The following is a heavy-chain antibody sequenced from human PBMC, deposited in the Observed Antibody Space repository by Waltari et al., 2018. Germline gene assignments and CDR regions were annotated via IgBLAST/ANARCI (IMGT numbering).Heavy chain of an antibody. Sequence: QVQLQESGPGLGRPSETLSLSCTVSNPSIRTDNHYWSWIRHPPGKGLEWIGNVHYGGSAYYTPALKSRVVISVDTSRNEISLTLNSVTAADTAIYYCARVWLVRGIPFDTWGQGTQVTVST. J-gene: IGHJ4*02. CDR1: NPSIRTDNHY. CDR3: ARVWLVRGIPFDT. D-gene: IGHD3-10*01. CDR2: VHYGGSA. V-gene: IGHV4-30-4*01.